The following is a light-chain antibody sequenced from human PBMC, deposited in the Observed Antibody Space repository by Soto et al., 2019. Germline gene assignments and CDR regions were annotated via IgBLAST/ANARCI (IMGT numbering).Light chain of an antibody. V-gene: IGKV3-20*01. CDR2: GAS. J-gene: IGKJ1*01. CDR3: QQYGSSPRT. CDR1: QSVSSN. Sequence: EIVLTQSPATLSVSPGDRATLSCRASQSVSSNLAWYQQKPGQAPRLLIYGASSRATGIPDRFSGSGSGTDFTLTISRLEPEDFAVYYCQQYGSSPRTFGQGTKV.